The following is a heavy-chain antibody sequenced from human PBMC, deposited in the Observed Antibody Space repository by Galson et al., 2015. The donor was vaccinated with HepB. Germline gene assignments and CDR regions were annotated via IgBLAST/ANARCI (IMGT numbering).Heavy chain of an antibody. Sequence: ETLSLTCAVYGGSFSGYYWSWIRQPPGKGLEWIGEINHSGSTNYNPSLKSRVTISVDTSKNQFSLKLSSVTAADTAVYYCARISIRGSGYRPYDYWGQGTLVTVSS. J-gene: IGHJ4*02. CDR1: GGSFSGYY. CDR3: ARISIRGSGYRPYDY. D-gene: IGHD3-22*01. V-gene: IGHV4-34*01. CDR2: INHSGST.